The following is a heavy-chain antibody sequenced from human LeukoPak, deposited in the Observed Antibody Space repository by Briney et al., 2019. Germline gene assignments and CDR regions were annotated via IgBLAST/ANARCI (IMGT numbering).Heavy chain of an antibody. CDR1: GYTFTNYG. CDR2: ITPYNGNT. J-gene: IGHJ4*02. D-gene: IGHD3-22*01. CDR3: ARDRSEGYDSSGYNDY. V-gene: IGHV1-18*01. Sequence: GASVKVSCKASGYTFTNYGISWVRQAPGRGLEWMGWITPYNGNTNYAQKFQGRVTMTTDTSTSTVYMELRSLRSDDTAVYYCARDRSEGYDSSGYNDYWGQGTLVTVSS.